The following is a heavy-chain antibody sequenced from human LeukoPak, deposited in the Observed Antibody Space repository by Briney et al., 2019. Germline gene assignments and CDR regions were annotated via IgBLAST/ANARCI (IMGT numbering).Heavy chain of an antibody. CDR1: GYTFTGYY. J-gene: IGHJ6*02. CDR2: INPNSGGT. Sequence: ASVKVSCKASGYTFTGYYMHWVRQAPGQGLEWMGWINPNSGGTNYAQKFQGRVTMTRDTSISTAYMELSRLRSDDTAVYYCALEGGSYDILTGYVYWGQGTTVTVSS. CDR3: ALEGGSYDILTGYVY. V-gene: IGHV1-2*02. D-gene: IGHD3-9*01.